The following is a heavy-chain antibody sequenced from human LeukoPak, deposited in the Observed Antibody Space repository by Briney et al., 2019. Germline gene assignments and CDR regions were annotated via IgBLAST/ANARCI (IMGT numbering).Heavy chain of an antibody. CDR3: AKSPHCSSTSCPDSYYYYYMDV. J-gene: IGHJ6*03. CDR1: GGTFSSYA. Sequence: GASVKVSCKASGGTFSSYAISWVRQAPGQRLEWMGGIIPIFGTANYAQKFQGRVTITTDESTSTAYMELSSLRSEDTAVYYCAKSPHCSSTSCPDSYYYYYMDVWGKGTTVTVSS. CDR2: IIPIFGTA. V-gene: IGHV1-69*05. D-gene: IGHD2-2*01.